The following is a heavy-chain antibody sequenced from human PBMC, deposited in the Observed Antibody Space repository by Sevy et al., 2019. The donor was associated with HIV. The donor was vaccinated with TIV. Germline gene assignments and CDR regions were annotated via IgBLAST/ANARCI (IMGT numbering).Heavy chain of an antibody. V-gene: IGHV3-30-3*01. D-gene: IGHD6-19*01. CDR1: GFTFSSYA. CDR2: ISYDGSNK. J-gene: IGHJ4*02. Sequence: GGSLRLSCAASGFTFSSYAMHWVRQAPGKGLEWVAVISYDGSNKYYAYSVKGRFTISRDNSKNTLYLQMNSLRAEDTAVYYCARSPPVAGYYFDYWGQGTLVTVSS. CDR3: ARSPPVAGYYFDY.